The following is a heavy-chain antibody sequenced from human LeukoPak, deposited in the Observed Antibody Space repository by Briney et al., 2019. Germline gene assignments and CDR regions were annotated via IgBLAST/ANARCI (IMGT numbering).Heavy chain of an antibody. CDR2: IYYSGST. J-gene: IGHJ4*02. Sequence: SETLSLTCTVSGGSISSSSYYWGWLRQPPGKGLEWIGSIYYSGSTYYNPSLKSRVTISVDTSKNQFSLKLSSVTAADTAVYYCARLDSGWPYYFDYWGQGTLVTVSS. CDR1: GGSISSSSYY. D-gene: IGHD6-19*01. V-gene: IGHV4-39*07. CDR3: ARLDSGWPYYFDY.